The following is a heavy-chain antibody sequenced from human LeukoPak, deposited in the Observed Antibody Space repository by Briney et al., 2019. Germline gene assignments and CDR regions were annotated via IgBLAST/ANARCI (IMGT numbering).Heavy chain of an antibody. CDR3: ARDCSSTSCYFH. CDR1: GFTVSSNY. D-gene: IGHD2-2*01. V-gene: IGHV3-66*01. Sequence: PGGSLRLSCAASGFTVSSNYMSWVRQAPGKGLEWVSVIYSGGSTYYADSVKGRFTISRDNSKSTLYLQMNSLRAEDTAVYYCARDCSSTSCYFHWGQGTLVTVSS. J-gene: IGHJ4*02. CDR2: IYSGGST.